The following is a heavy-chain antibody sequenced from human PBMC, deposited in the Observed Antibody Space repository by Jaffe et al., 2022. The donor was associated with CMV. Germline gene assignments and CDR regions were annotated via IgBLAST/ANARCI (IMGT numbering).Heavy chain of an antibody. V-gene: IGHV1-69*01. CDR1: GGTFSSYA. CDR3: ARGRENYDFWSGYQNWFDP. D-gene: IGHD3-3*01. Sequence: QVQLVQSGAEVKKPGSSVKVSCKASGGTFSSYAISWVRQAPGQGLEWMGGIIPIFGTANYAQKFQGRVTITADESTSTAYMELSSLRSEDTAVYYCARGRENYDFWSGYQNWFDPWGQGTLVTVSS. J-gene: IGHJ5*02. CDR2: IIPIFGTA.